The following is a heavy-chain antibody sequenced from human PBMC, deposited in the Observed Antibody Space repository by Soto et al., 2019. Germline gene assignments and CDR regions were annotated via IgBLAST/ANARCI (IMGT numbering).Heavy chain of an antibody. CDR1: GFTFSSYS. V-gene: IGHV3-21*01. CDR2: ISSSSSYI. Sequence: GGSLRLSCAASGFTFSSYSMNWVRQAPGKGLEWVSSISSSSSYIYYADSVKGRFTISRDNAKNSLYLQMNSLRAEDTAVYYCARDPYCSGGSCYLGWFDPWGQGTLVTVSS. CDR3: ARDPYCSGGSCYLGWFDP. D-gene: IGHD2-15*01. J-gene: IGHJ5*02.